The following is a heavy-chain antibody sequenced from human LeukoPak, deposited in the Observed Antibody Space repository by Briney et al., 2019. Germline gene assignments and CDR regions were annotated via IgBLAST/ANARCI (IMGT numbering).Heavy chain of an antibody. V-gene: IGHV3-73*01. CDR1: GSTFSGSA. J-gene: IGHJ4*02. CDR3: TRLYDSGFDY. CDR2: IRSKGNNCAT. D-gene: IGHD3-10*01. Sequence: GGSLRLSCAASGSTFSGSAMHWVRQASGKGLEWVGRIRSKGNNCATAYAASVKGRFTISRDDSKNTAYLQMNSLKTEDTAVYYCTRLYDSGFDYWGQGTLVTVSS.